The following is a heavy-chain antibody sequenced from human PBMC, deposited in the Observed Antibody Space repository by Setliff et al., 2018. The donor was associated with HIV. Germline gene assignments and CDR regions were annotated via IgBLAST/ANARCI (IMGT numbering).Heavy chain of an antibody. CDR1: GGTFSSYG. CDR3: ARGEKRFLEWLPLDYYYYYYMDV. D-gene: IGHD3-3*01. CDR2: IIPIFGTA. Sequence: SVKVSCKASGGTFSSYGINWVRQAPGQGLEWMGGIIPIFGTANYAQKFQGRVTITADESTSTAYMELSSLRSEDTAVYYCARGEKRFLEWLPLDYYYYYYMDVWGKGITVTVSS. J-gene: IGHJ6*03. V-gene: IGHV1-69*13.